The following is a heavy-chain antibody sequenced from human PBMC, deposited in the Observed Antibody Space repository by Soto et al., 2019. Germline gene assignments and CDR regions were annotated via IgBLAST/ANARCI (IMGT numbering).Heavy chain of an antibody. D-gene: IGHD3-10*01. CDR1: GYTLTELS. CDR3: ASSDGYYYGSGISPFDP. CDR2: FDPEDGET. J-gene: IGHJ5*02. Sequence: ASVKVSCTVSGYTLTELSMHWVRQAPGKGLEWMGGFDPEDGETIYAQKFQGRVTMTEDTSTDTAYMELSSLRSEDTAVYYCASSDGYYYGSGISPFDPWGQGTLVTVSS. V-gene: IGHV1-24*01.